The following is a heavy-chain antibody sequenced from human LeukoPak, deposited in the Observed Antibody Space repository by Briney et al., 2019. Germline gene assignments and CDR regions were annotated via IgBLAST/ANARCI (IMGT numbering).Heavy chain of an antibody. D-gene: IGHD1-14*01. CDR1: SGSINNYY. CDR3: ARTNQISETAFDI. V-gene: IGHV4-59*01. CDR2: ILSSGST. J-gene: IGHJ3*02. Sequence: SETLSLTCTVSSGSINNYYWSWIRQPPGKGLEWIGFILSSGSTNYNPSVKSRVTISVDTSKNQFYLKLSSVTAADTAVYYCARTNQISETAFDIWGQGTMVIVSS.